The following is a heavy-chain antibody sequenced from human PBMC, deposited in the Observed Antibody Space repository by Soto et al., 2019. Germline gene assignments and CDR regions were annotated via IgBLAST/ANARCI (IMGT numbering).Heavy chain of an antibody. CDR3: TTGLFFDY. V-gene: IGHV4-30-2*01. J-gene: IGHJ4*02. CDR1: GGSISSGGYS. CDR2: IYHSGST. Sequence: PSETLSLTCAVSGGSISSGGYSWSWIRQPPGKGLEWIGYIYHSGSTYYNPSLKSRVTISVDRSKNQFSLKLSSVTAADTAVYYCTTGLFFDYWGQGTLVTVSS. D-gene: IGHD2-21*01.